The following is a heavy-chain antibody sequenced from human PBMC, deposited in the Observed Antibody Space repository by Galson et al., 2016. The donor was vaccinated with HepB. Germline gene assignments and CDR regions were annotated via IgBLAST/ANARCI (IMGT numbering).Heavy chain of an antibody. CDR1: GYTFTTYY. D-gene: IGHD3-22*01. CDR3: ARAHYYFESSGYYHMLDY. V-gene: IGHV1-46*01. Sequence: SVKVSCKASGYTFTTYYMHWVRQAPGQGLEWLGIINSSGGNTNYAQNFQGRVTMTRDTSTRTVYMELSSLRSEDSAVYYCARAHYYFESSGYYHMLDYWGQGSLVTVSS. J-gene: IGHJ4*02. CDR2: INSSGGNT.